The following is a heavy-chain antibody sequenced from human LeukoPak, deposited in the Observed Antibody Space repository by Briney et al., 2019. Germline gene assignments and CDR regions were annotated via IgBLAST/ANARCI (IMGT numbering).Heavy chain of an antibody. CDR1: GFTIDDYA. J-gene: IGHJ4*02. CDR3: ARNVPATAGQPLDY. Sequence: GGSLRLSCAAPGFTIDDYAIHWVRQAPGKGLEWVSLISGDGGSTFYADSVKGRFTISRDNAKNSLYLQMNSLRDEDTAVYYCARNVPATAGQPLDYWGQGTLVTVSS. D-gene: IGHD2-2*01. V-gene: IGHV3-43*02. CDR2: ISGDGGST.